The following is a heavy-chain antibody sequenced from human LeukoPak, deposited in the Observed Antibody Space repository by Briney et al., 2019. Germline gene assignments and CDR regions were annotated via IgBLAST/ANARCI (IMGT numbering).Heavy chain of an antibody. D-gene: IGHD3-10*01. V-gene: IGHV3-30*04. J-gene: IGHJ5*02. CDR1: GFTFSSYP. CDR2: ISSDGGNK. Sequence: GGSLRLSCAASGFTFSSYPMHWVRQAPGKGLEWVAFISSDGGNKYYADSVKGRFTISRDNSKNTLYLQMNTLRAEDTAVYYCAGERQSYYGSGSYYNPLPWGQGTLVTVSS. CDR3: AGERQSYYGSGSYYNPLP.